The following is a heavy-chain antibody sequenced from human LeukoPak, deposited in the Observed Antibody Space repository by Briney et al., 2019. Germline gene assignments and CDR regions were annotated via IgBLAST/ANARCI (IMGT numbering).Heavy chain of an antibody. Sequence: GGSLRLSCAASGFTFSSYWMHWVRQAPGKGLVWVSRINSDGSSTSYADSVKGRFTISRDNAKNTLYLQMNSLRAEDTAVYYCATHYYDSRGYSYDAFDIWGQGTMVTVSS. D-gene: IGHD3-22*01. CDR2: INSDGSST. CDR1: GFTFSSYW. V-gene: IGHV3-74*01. CDR3: ATHYYDSRGYSYDAFDI. J-gene: IGHJ3*02.